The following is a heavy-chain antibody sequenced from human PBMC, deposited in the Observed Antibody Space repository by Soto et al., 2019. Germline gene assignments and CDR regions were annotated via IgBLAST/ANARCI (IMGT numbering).Heavy chain of an antibody. V-gene: IGHV3-23*01. D-gene: IGHD3-22*01. CDR3: AKSYFDSSGFDS. CDR1: GFTFRSYA. CDR2: VSDTGIST. Sequence: EVQLLDSGGGLVQPGGSLRLSCAASGFTFRSYALSWVRQAPGKGLEWVSTVSDTGISTYYAGSVTGRFTISRDNSRNTVYLQMNSLRAEDTAVYYCAKSYFDSSGFDSWGRGTLVTVSS. J-gene: IGHJ5*01.